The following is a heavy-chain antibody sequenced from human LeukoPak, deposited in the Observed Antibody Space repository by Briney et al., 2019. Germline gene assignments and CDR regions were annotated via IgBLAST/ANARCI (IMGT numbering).Heavy chain of an antibody. J-gene: IGHJ3*02. CDR2: IYPGDSET. Sequence: GESLKISCKGSGYSFTTYWIAWVRQMPGEGLEWMGIIYPGDSETRYSPSFQGQVTISADKSITTAYLQWGSLKASDTAMYYCTRSPRDGYHDSFDIWGLGTMVTVFS. CDR1: GYSFTTYW. V-gene: IGHV5-51*01. CDR3: TRSPRDGYHDSFDI. D-gene: IGHD5-24*01.